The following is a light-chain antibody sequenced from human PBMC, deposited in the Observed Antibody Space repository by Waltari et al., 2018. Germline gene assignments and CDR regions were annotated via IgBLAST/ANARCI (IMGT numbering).Light chain of an antibody. CDR3: CSYAGSSTYV. J-gene: IGLJ1*01. CDR1: SSDVGTYNL. V-gene: IGLV2-23*01. CDR2: EGS. Sequence: QSALTQPASVSGSPGQSITISCTGASSDVGTYNLVTWYQQHPGKAPKLIIYEGSKRPSAVSHRFSGSKSGNTASLTISGLQAEDEADYYCCSYAGSSTYVFGTGTKVTVL.